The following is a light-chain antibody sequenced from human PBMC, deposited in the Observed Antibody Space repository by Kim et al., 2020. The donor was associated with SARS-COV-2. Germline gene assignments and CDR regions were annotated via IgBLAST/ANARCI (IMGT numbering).Light chain of an antibody. CDR1: SLRSYY. J-gene: IGLJ3*02. Sequence: ALGQKVRITCQGDSLRSYYASWYQQKPGQAPVLVIYGKNNRPSGIPDRFSGSSSGNTASLTITGAQAEDEADYYCNSRDSSGNPWVFGGGTKLTVL. CDR2: GKN. CDR3: NSRDSSGNPWV. V-gene: IGLV3-19*01.